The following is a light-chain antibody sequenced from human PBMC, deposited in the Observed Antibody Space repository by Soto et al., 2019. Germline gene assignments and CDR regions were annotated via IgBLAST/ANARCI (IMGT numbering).Light chain of an antibody. CDR1: ETISTN. CDR2: GSS. J-gene: IGKJ5*01. Sequence: EIVLTQSPATLSVSPGERATLSCRATETISTNLAWFQRKPGQPPRLLIYGSSTRATGVPDRFSGSGSGTELPLIISSLQSEDVALYYCQQYSNWPPAITFGQGTRLEIK. V-gene: IGKV3-15*01. CDR3: QQYSNWPPAIT.